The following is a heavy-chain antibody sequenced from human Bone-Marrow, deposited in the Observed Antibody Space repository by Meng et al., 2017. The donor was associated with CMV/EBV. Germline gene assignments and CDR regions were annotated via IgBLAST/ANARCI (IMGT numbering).Heavy chain of an antibody. CDR1: GYSFTSYW. D-gene: IGHD2-15*01. J-gene: IGHJ4*02. CDR2: IYPGGSDT. CDR3: ASQGYDPQGTFDY. V-gene: IGHV5-51*01. Sequence: GESLKISCKGSGYSFTSYWIGWVRQMPGKGLEWMGIIYPGGSDTRYSSSFQGQFTISADKSISTAYLQWSSLKASDTAMYYCASQGYDPQGTFDYWGQGTLVTVSS.